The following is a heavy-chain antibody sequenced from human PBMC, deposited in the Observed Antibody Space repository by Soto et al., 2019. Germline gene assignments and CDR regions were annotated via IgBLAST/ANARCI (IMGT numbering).Heavy chain of an antibody. J-gene: IGHJ5*02. CDR3: ARGHWVNYGEPYNWFDP. D-gene: IGHD4-17*01. Sequence: SETLSLTCTVSGGSISSGGYYWSWIRQHPGKGLEWIGYIYYSGSTYYNPSLKSRVTISVDTSKNQFSLKLSSVTAADTAVYYCARGHWVNYGEPYNWFDPWGQGTLVTVSS. CDR1: GGSISSGGYY. V-gene: IGHV4-31*03. CDR2: IYYSGST.